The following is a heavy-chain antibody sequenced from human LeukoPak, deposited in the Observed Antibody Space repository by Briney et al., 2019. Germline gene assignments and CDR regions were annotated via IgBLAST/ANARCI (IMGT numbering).Heavy chain of an antibody. CDR2: ISSSGSTI. CDR1: GFTFSSYE. J-gene: IGHJ4*02. CDR3: ARGPYGLVY. V-gene: IGHV3-48*03. D-gene: IGHD3-10*01. Sequence: PGGSLGLSCAASGFTFSSYEMNWVRQAPGKGLEWVSYISSSGSTIYYADSVKGRFTISRDNAQNSLYLQMNSLRAEDTALYYCARGPYGLVYWGQGALVTVSS.